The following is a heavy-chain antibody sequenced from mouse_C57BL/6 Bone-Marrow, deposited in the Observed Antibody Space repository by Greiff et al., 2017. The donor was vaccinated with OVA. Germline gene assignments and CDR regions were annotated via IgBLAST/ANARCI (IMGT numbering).Heavy chain of an antibody. V-gene: IGHV1-59*01. D-gene: IGHD3-2*02. J-gene: IGHJ2*01. CDR3: AREGQLRLRY. Sequence: QVQLQQSGAELVRPGTSVKLSCKASGYTFTSYWMHWVKQRPGQGLEWIGVIDPSDSYTNYNQKFKGKATLTVDTSSSTAYMQLSSLTSEDSAVYYCAREGQLRLRYWGQGTTLTVSS. CDR2: IDPSDSYT. CDR1: GYTFTSYW.